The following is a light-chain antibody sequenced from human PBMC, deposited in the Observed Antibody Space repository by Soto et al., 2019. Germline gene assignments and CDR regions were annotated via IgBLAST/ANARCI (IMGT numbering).Light chain of an antibody. Sequence: EIVLTQSPGTLSLSPGQRATLACRASQSVSNRYLAWYQQKPGQAPRLLIYGASSRANGVPDRISGSGSGTDFALTINRLEAEDCAVYYCQQYASSPWTFGQGTKVEIK. CDR3: QQYASSPWT. CDR2: GAS. V-gene: IGKV3-20*01. J-gene: IGKJ1*01. CDR1: QSVSNRY.